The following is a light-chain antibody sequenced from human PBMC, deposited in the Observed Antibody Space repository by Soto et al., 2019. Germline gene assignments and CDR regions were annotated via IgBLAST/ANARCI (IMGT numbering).Light chain of an antibody. CDR3: CSFTTSSTFV. CDR1: SSDVGRYNY. Sequence: QSALAQPASVSGSRGQSITISCTGTSSDVGRYNYASWFQQHPGKVPKLIIYDVNNWPSGVSDGCSCCKSGNTASLTISGRQPEDEADYYCCSFTTSSTFVFGTGTKLTVL. CDR2: DVN. J-gene: IGLJ1*01. V-gene: IGLV2-14*03.